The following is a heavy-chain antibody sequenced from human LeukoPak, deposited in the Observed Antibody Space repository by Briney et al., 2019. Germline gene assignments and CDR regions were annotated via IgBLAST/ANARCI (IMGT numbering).Heavy chain of an antibody. V-gene: IGHV4-59*01. Sequence: SEALSLTCTVSGVSISSYYWSWIRQPPGKGLEWIGYIYYSGSTNYNPSLKSRVTISVDTSKNQFSLKLSSVTAADTAVYYCARVSGGTYPDYWGQGTLVTVSP. J-gene: IGHJ4*02. D-gene: IGHD1-26*01. CDR2: IYYSGST. CDR1: GVSISSYY. CDR3: ARVSGGTYPDY.